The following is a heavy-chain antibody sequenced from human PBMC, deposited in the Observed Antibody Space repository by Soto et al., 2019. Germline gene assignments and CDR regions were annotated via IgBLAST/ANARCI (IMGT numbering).Heavy chain of an antibody. Sequence: GESLKISCAASGFTFSDYYTSWIRQAPGKGLEWVSYISSSGSTIYYADSVKGRFTISRDNAKNSLYLQMNSLRAEDTAVYYCARLDYGDPNWFDPWGQGTLVTVSS. CDR1: GFTFSDYY. CDR2: ISSSGSTI. D-gene: IGHD4-17*01. CDR3: ARLDYGDPNWFDP. V-gene: IGHV3-11*01. J-gene: IGHJ5*02.